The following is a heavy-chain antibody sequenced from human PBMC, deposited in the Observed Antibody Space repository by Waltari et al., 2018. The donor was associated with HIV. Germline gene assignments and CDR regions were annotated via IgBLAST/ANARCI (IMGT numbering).Heavy chain of an antibody. V-gene: IGHV4-61*02. CDR3: ARGPTAMVTFDS. Sequence: QVQLQESGPGLVQPPQTLSPPATVPGGSLRGGGYYWGWVRQPAGKGLEWMGRSHASGRTNYNPSLRSRVTISVDASKNQFSLKLTSVTAADTAVYFCARGPTAMVTFDSWGQGTLVTVSS. D-gene: IGHD5-18*01. CDR1: GGSLRGGGYY. CDR2: SHASGRT. J-gene: IGHJ4*02.